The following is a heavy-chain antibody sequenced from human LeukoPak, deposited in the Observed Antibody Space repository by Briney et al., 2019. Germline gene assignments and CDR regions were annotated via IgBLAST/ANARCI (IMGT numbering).Heavy chain of an antibody. D-gene: IGHD3-10*01. V-gene: IGHV3-7*01. J-gene: IGHJ4*02. CDR3: ARTMVRGVINSPFDY. CDR1: GFTFSSYW. CDR2: IKQDGSEK. Sequence: GGSLRLSCAASGFTFSSYWMSWVRQAPGKGLEWVANIKQDGSEKNYVDSVKGRFTISRDNAKNSLDLQMNSLRGEDTAVYYCARTMVRGVINSPFDYWGQGTLVTVSS.